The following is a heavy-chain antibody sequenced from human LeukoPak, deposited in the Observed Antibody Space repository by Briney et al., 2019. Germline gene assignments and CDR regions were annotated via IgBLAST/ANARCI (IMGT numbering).Heavy chain of an antibody. CDR1: GYSFTSYW. J-gene: IGHJ4*02. D-gene: IGHD3-22*01. V-gene: IGHV5-51*01. Sequence: GESLKISCKGSGYSFTSYWIGWVRQMPGKGLEFMGIIYPGDSDTRYSPSFQGQVTISADKSISTAYLQWSSLKASDTAMYYCARAYYYDSSGYLYYFDYWGQGTLVTVSS. CDR3: ARAYYYDSSGYLYYFDY. CDR2: IYPGDSDT.